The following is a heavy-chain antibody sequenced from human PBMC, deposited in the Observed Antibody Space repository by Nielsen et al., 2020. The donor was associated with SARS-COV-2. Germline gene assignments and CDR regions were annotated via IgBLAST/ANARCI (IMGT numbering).Heavy chain of an antibody. CDR2: IYSSGTYT. V-gene: IGHV3-21*01. D-gene: IGHD1-14*01. Sequence: GESLKISCAASGLSLRSYTMHWVRQAPGKGLEWVSSIYSSGTYTNYADSVKGRFTISRDNAKNSLYLRMNSLRAEDTAVYYCARDREPGYNAVDYWGQGTLVTVSS. CDR3: ARDREPGYNAVDY. CDR1: GLSLRSYT. J-gene: IGHJ4*02.